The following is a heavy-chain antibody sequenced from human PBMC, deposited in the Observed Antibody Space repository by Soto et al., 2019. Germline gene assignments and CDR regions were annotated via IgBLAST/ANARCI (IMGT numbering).Heavy chain of an antibody. V-gene: IGHV4-30-4*01. Sequence: SETLSLTCTVSGGSISSGDYYWSWIRQPPGKGLEWIGYIYYSGSTYYNPSLKSRVTISVDTSKNQFSLKLSSVTAADTAVYYCARERVGYYDSSGYYYFDYWGQGTLVTVSS. CDR2: IYYSGST. D-gene: IGHD3-22*01. CDR1: GGSISSGDYY. J-gene: IGHJ4*02. CDR3: ARERVGYYDSSGYYYFDY.